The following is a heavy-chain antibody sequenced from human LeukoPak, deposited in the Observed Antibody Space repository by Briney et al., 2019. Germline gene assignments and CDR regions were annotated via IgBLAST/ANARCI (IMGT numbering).Heavy chain of an antibody. CDR1: GGSISSSSYY. J-gene: IGHJ4*02. D-gene: IGHD3-22*01. Sequence: SQTLSLTCTVAGGSISSSSYYWGWIRQPPGKGLEWIGSVYYSGSTYYNPSLKSRVTISVDTSKNQFSLKLSSVTAADTAVYYCARVPTYFYDTTGSYYQVYWGQGTLVTVSS. V-gene: IGHV4-39*01. CDR2: VYYSGST. CDR3: ARVPTYFYDTTGSYYQVY.